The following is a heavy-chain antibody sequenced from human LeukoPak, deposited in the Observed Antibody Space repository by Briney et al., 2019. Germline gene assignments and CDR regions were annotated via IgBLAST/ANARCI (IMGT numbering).Heavy chain of an antibody. CDR2: IFYSGST. CDR3: ARLRSGFYFDS. D-gene: IGHD6-19*01. Sequence: SETLSLTCTVSGGSIRSSSYYLGWIRQPPGKGLEWLANIFYSGSTFYNPSPKRRVNISVDTCQNQFSLKPRSVTAADTAVYYCARLRSGFYFDSWGQGTLVTVSS. CDR1: GGSIRSSSYY. V-gene: IGHV4-39*01. J-gene: IGHJ4*02.